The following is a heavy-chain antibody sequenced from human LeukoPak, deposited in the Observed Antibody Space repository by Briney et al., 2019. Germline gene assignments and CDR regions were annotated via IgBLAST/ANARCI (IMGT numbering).Heavy chain of an antibody. CDR2: ISGSGGST. D-gene: IGHD3-22*01. CDR1: GFTFSSYA. CDR3: AAVNYYDSSGYYYPDAFDI. J-gene: IGHJ3*02. Sequence: PGGSLRLSCAASGFTFSSYAMSWVRQAPGKGLEWVSAISGSGGSTYYADSVKGRFTISRDNSKNTLYLQMNSLRAEDTAVYYCAAVNYYDSSGYYYPDAFDIWGQGTMVTVSS. V-gene: IGHV3-23*01.